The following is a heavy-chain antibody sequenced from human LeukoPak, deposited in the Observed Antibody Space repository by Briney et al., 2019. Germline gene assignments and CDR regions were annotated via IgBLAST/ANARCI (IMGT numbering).Heavy chain of an antibody. V-gene: IGHV4-34*01. J-gene: IGHJ4*02. CDR1: GGSFSGYY. D-gene: IGHD6-13*01. CDR2: INHSGST. CDR3: VREIAAAGTAYGY. Sequence: PSETLSLTCAVYGGSFSGYYWSWIRQPPGKGLEWIGEINHSGSTNYNPSLKSRVTISVDTSKNQFSLKLSSVTAADTAVYYCVREIAAAGTAYGYWGQGTLVTVSS.